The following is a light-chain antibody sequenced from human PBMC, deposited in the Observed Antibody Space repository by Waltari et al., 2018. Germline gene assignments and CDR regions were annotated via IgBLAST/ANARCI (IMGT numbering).Light chain of an antibody. Sequence: SYELTQPPSVSVSPGQTASITCSGDKWGDKYACWYQQKPGQSPVLVIYQDSKRPSGSPERFSGSNPGNTASLTISGTQAMDEADYYCQAWDSSTAVFGTGTKVTVL. V-gene: IGLV3-1*01. CDR3: QAWDSSTAV. CDR1: KWGDKY. J-gene: IGLJ1*01. CDR2: QDS.